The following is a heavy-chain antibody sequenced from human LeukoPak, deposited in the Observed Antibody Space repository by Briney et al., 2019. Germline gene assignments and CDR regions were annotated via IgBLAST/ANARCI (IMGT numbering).Heavy chain of an antibody. J-gene: IGHJ4*02. CDR3: ARGYSNLHDDSSGYYIDY. D-gene: IGHD3-22*01. CDR2: IYSGDNT. CDR1: GFTFSSNY. V-gene: IGHV3-53*01. Sequence: PGGSLRLSCAASGFTFSSNYMSWVRQAPGRGLEWVSVIYSGDNTYYSDSVKGRFTISRDNSKNTLYPQMNSLRAEDTAVYYCARGYSNLHDDSSGYYIDYWGQGALVTVSS.